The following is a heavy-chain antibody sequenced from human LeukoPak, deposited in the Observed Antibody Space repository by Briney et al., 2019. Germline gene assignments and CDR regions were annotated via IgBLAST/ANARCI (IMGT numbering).Heavy chain of an antibody. D-gene: IGHD2-15*01. Sequence: SVKVSCKASGGTFSSYAISWVRQAPGQGLEWMGGIIPIFGTANYAQKFQGRVTITADESTSTAYMELSSLRSEDTAVYYCARTACSGGSCYSFDYWGQGTLVTVSS. V-gene: IGHV1-69*13. CDR3: ARTACSGGSCYSFDY. CDR2: IIPIFGTA. CDR1: GGTFSSYA. J-gene: IGHJ4*02.